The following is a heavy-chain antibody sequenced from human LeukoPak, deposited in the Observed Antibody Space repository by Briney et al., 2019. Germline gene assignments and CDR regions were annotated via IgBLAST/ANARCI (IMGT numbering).Heavy chain of an antibody. Sequence: SETLSLTCTVSGGSISSSSYYWGWIRQPPGKGLEWIGSIYYSGSTYYNPSLKSRVTISVDTSKNQFSLKLSSVTAADTAVYYCARLTAAGTFSVLWWGQGTLVTVSS. V-gene: IGHV4-39*01. CDR3: ARLTAAGTFSVLW. D-gene: IGHD6-13*01. CDR1: GGSISSSSYY. J-gene: IGHJ4*02. CDR2: IYYSGST.